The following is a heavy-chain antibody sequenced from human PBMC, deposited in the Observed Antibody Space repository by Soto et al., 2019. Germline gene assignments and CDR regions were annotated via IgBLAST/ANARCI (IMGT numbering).Heavy chain of an antibody. J-gene: IGHJ4*02. Sequence: PGGSLRLSCAASGFTFSSYWMSWVRQAPGKGLEWVSAISGSGGSTYYADSVKGRFTISRDNSKNTLYLQMNSLRAEDTAVYYCAKDCSGGSCRLFDYWGQGTLVTVSS. CDR3: AKDCSGGSCRLFDY. D-gene: IGHD2-15*01. V-gene: IGHV3-23*01. CDR1: GFTFSSYW. CDR2: ISGSGGST.